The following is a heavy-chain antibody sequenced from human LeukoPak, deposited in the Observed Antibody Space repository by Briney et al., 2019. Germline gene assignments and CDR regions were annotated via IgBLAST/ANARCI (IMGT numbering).Heavy chain of an antibody. J-gene: IGHJ4*02. CDR1: GGSISSYY. V-gene: IGHV4-59*01. CDR3: ARGRYFDWLPHFDY. Sequence: PSETLSLTCTVSGGSISSYYWSWIRQPPGKGLEWIGYIYYSGSTNYNPSLKSRVTISVDTSKNQFSLKLSSVTAADTAVYYCARGRYFDWLPHFDYWGQGTLVTVSS. CDR2: IYYSGST. D-gene: IGHD3-9*01.